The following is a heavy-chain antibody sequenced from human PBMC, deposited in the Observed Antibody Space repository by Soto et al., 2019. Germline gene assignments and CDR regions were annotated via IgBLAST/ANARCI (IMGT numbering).Heavy chain of an antibody. V-gene: IGHV3-23*01. Sequence: EVQVMESGGGLVQPGGSLRLSCAASGFTFSNYGMNWVRQAAGKGLEWVSGITNSGANTYYADSVKGRFTISRDNSKSTLYLQMNRLRAEDTALYYCAKDEGAVDTIMSFDYWGQGILVTVSS. D-gene: IGHD5-18*01. CDR3: AKDEGAVDTIMSFDY. J-gene: IGHJ4*02. CDR1: GFTFSNYG. CDR2: ITNSGANT.